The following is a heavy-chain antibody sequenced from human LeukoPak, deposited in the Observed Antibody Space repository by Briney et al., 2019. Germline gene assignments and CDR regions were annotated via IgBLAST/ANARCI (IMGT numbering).Heavy chain of an antibody. CDR3: ARGTLWFGELTAFDI. V-gene: IGHV3-48*01. D-gene: IGHD3-10*01. J-gene: IGHJ3*02. Sequence: AGGSLRLSCAASGFTFSSYTMNWVRQPPGKGLEWVSNIGTSSTTIYYADSVKGRFTISRDNAKNSLYLQMNSLRAEDTAVYYCARGTLWFGELTAFDIWGQGTMDTVSS. CDR2: IGTSSTTI. CDR1: GFTFSSYT.